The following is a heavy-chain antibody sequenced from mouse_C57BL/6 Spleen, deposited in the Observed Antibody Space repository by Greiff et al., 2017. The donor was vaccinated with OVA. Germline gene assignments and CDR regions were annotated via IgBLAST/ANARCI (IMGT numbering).Heavy chain of an antibody. J-gene: IGHJ1*03. CDR1: GFTFSSYG. D-gene: IGHD3-3*01. CDR3: ARHREGYFDV. V-gene: IGHV5-6*01. Sequence: EVQRVESGGDLVKPGGSLKLSCAASGFTFSSYGMSWVRQTPDKRLEWVATISSGGSYTYYPDSVKGRFTISRDNAKNTLYLQMSSLKSEDTAMYYCARHREGYFDVWGTGTTVTVSS. CDR2: ISSGGSYT.